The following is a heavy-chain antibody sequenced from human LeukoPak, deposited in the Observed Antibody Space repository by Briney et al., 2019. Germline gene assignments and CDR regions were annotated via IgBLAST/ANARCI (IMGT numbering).Heavy chain of an antibody. D-gene: IGHD3-3*01. CDR2: INSDGSST. Sequence: GGSLRLSCAASGFTFSSYWMHWVRQAPGKGLVWVSRINSDGSSTSYAGSVKGRFTISRDNAKNTLYLQMNSLRAEDTAVYYCARAQKYYDFWSGYYYGAFDIWGQGTMVTVSS. CDR3: ARAQKYYDFWSGYYYGAFDI. CDR1: GFTFSSYW. V-gene: IGHV3-74*01. J-gene: IGHJ3*02.